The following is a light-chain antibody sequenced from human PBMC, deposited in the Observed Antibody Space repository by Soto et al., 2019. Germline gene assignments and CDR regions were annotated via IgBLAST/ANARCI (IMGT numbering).Light chain of an antibody. CDR3: AAWDDSLSGWV. J-gene: IGLJ3*02. CDR2: RNS. Sequence: QSVLTQPHSASGTPGQRVTISCSGSSSNIVTNHVYWYQHLPGTAPKLLIYRNSLRPSGVPDRFSGSKSGTSASLAISGIRSEDEADYYCAAWDDSLSGWVFGGGTKVTVL. CDR1: SSNIVTNH. V-gene: IGLV1-47*01.